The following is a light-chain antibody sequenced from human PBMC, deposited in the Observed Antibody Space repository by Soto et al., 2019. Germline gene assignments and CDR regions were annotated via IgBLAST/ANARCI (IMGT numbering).Light chain of an antibody. V-gene: IGKV3-20*01. Sequence: EIVLTQSPGTLSLSPGERATLSCRASQSVSSSYLAWYQQKPGQAPRLLIYGASSRATGIPDRFSGSGSGTDFTLTISSLEPEDFAVYYCQQYGSSAWTFAQGTKVDIK. CDR1: QSVSSSY. J-gene: IGKJ1*01. CDR3: QQYGSSAWT. CDR2: GAS.